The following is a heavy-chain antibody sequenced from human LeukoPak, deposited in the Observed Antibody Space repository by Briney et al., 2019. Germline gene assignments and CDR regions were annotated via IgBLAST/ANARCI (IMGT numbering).Heavy chain of an antibody. CDR2: IRYDADSK. D-gene: IGHD1-1*01. J-gene: IGHJ4*02. V-gene: IGHV3-30*02. CDR1: EFIFTSSR. CDR3: AEDLTGTYCLDY. Sequence: GGSLRLSYAAPEFIFTSSRMYRVRQAPGRGLEWVAFIRYDADSKYYAASVKGRFTISRDNSKNTLYLQMNSLRAEDTAVYNCAEDLTGTYCLDYWGQGILVTVSS.